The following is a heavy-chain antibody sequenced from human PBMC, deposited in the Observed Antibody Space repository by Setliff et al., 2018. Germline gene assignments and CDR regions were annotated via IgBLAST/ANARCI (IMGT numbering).Heavy chain of an antibody. CDR3: ARESVAATYNWFDP. Sequence: PGGSLRLSCAASGITFRTYSLNWVRQAPGRGLEWISFISSDSRTTYYVDSVKGRFTMSRDNAKNSLYLQMNSLRAEDTAVYYCARESVAATYNWFDPWGQGTLVTVSS. CDR1: GITFRTYS. J-gene: IGHJ5*02. D-gene: IGHD2-15*01. CDR2: ISSDSRTT. V-gene: IGHV3-48*04.